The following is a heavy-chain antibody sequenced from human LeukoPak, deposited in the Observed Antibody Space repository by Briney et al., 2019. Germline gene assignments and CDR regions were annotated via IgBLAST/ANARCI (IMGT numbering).Heavy chain of an antibody. V-gene: IGHV3-23*01. CDR2: IVGSGGST. CDR1: GFPFSRYG. J-gene: IGHJ4*02. D-gene: IGHD3-9*01. Sequence: GRSLRLSCAASGFPFSRYGMQWVRQAPGKGLEWVSAIVGSGGSTYYADSVKGRFTISRDNPKNTLYLQMNSLRAEDTAVYYCAKWGDYDILTGYYDSDYWGQGTLVTVSS. CDR3: AKWGDYDILTGYYDSDY.